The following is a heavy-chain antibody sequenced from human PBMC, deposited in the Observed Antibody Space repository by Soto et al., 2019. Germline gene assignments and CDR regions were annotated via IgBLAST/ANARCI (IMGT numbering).Heavy chain of an antibody. CDR3: ARGDSTVSSVFDY. CDR1: GGHFSSGGYY. Sequence: PSETLSLTCTVSGGHFSSGGYYWSWIRQEPGKGLEWIGYIYQNGDTSYNPSLKSRVTISADTSKTQFSLKLSSVTAADTAVYYCARGDSTVSSVFDYWGQGMLVTVSS. CDR2: IYQNGDT. V-gene: IGHV4-31*03. J-gene: IGHJ4*02. D-gene: IGHD4-17*01.